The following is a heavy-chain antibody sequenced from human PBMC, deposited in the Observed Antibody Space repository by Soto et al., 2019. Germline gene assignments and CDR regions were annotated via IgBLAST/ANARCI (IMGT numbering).Heavy chain of an antibody. CDR1: GGSVSSGSYY. CDR2: IYYSGST. V-gene: IGHV4-61*01. J-gene: IGHJ4*02. D-gene: IGHD4-17*01. Sequence: QVQLQESGPGLVKPSETLSLTCTVSGGSVSSGSYYWSWIRQPPGKGLEWIGYIYYSGSTNYNPSLKSRVTISVDTSKNQFSLKLSSVTAADTAVYYCARAMTTVTVGNFDYWGQGTLVTVSS. CDR3: ARAMTTVTVGNFDY.